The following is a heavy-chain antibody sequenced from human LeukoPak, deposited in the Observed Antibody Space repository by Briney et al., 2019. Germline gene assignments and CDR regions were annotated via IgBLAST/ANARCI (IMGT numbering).Heavy chain of an antibody. CDR1: GYTFTSYD. D-gene: IGHD1-26*01. CDR3: ARSIVGVRKRNDY. Sequence: ASVKVSCKASGYTFTSYDIIWVRQASGQGLEWMGWMNPNSVHTGDAQKSQGTATMTRPTTISTAYRELTSLTSEDSAVYYCARSIVGVRKRNDYWGQGTLVTVSS. V-gene: IGHV1-8*01. CDR2: MNPNSVHT. J-gene: IGHJ4*02.